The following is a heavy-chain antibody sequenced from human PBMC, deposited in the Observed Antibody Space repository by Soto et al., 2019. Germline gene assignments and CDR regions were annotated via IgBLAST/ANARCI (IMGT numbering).Heavy chain of an antibody. Sequence: GESLKISCKASGYSFTSYWIGWVRQMPGKGLEWMGIIYPGDSDTRYSPSFQGQVTISADKSISTAYLQWSSLKASDTAMYYCAAYSGSFYYGMDLWGQGTTVTVSS. CDR3: AAYSGSFYYGMDL. D-gene: IGHD1-26*01. J-gene: IGHJ6*02. CDR2: IYPGDSDT. CDR1: GYSFTSYW. V-gene: IGHV5-51*01.